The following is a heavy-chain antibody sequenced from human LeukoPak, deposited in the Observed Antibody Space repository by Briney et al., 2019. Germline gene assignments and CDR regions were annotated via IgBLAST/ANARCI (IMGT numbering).Heavy chain of an antibody. D-gene: IGHD3-22*01. V-gene: IGHV3-23*01. CDR3: ARDQSPHYDGSNTLHFDI. Sequence: GGSLRLSCAASGFTFHIYAMNWVRQAPGKGLEWVSAINGGGYGTYYADSVKGRFTISRDNAKNSLYLQMNSLRAEDTAVYYCARDQSPHYDGSNTLHFDIWGQGTMVTVSS. CDR2: INGGGYGT. CDR1: GFTFHIYA. J-gene: IGHJ3*02.